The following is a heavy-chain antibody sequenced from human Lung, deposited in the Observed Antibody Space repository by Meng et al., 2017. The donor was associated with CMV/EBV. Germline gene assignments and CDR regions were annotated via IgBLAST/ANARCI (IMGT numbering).Heavy chain of an antibody. CDR3: ASTGTSANYYYYYGMDV. CDR2: ISCSGSTI. D-gene: IGHD1/OR15-1a*01. J-gene: IGHJ6*02. V-gene: IGHV3-11*01. Sequence: GGSLRLXXAASGFTFSDYYMSWIRQAPGKGLEWFSYISCSGSTIYYADSVKGRFTISRDNAKNSLYLQMNSLRAEETAVYYCASTGTSANYYYYYGMDVWGQGXTVTVSS. CDR1: GFTFSDYY.